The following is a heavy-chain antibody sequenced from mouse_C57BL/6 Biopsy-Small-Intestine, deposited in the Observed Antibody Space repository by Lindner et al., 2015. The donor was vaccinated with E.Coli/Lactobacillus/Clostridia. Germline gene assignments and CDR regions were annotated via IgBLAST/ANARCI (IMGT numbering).Heavy chain of an antibody. CDR3: ARVEGSAPKAATASWI. CDR2: INPNSGVT. J-gene: IGHJ3*01. Sequence: SVKVSCKASGYPFIGYYIEWVRQAPGQGLQWMGRINPNSGVTNYAQSFQGRVTMTRDASITTAYMELSSPRSDDTAIFYCARVEGSAPKAATASWIWGQGTMVTASS. D-gene: IGHD6-1*01. V-gene: IGHV1-53*01. CDR1: GYPFIGYY.